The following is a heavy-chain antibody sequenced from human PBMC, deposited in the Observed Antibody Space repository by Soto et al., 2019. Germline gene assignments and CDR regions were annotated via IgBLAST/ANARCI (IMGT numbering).Heavy chain of an antibody. CDR3: ARRYSISWPHTFDI. V-gene: IGHV3-48*01. D-gene: IGHD3-3*02. J-gene: IGHJ3*02. Sequence: EVALVESGGGLVQPGGSLRLTCEASGFMFSYYSMNWVRQAPGKGLEWVSYIDSSSTTIYYADPVQGRFTMSRENAKNSLFLQMNSLRVEDTATYYCARRYSISWPHTFDIWGQGTMVTVSS. CDR1: GFMFSYYS. CDR2: IDSSSTTI.